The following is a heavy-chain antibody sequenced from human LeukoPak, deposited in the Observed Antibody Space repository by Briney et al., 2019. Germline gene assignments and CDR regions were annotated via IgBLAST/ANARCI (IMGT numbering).Heavy chain of an antibody. Sequence: GGSLRLSCAASGFTFSSYATHWVRQAPGKGLEWVAVISYDGSNKYYADSVKGRFTISRDNSKNTLYLQMNSLRAEDTAVYYCARGLYCTNGVCYTWGPTPFDYWGQGTLVTVSS. CDR1: GFTFSSYA. J-gene: IGHJ4*02. CDR3: ARGLYCTNGVCYTWGPTPFDY. V-gene: IGHV3-30*04. CDR2: ISYDGSNK. D-gene: IGHD2-8*01.